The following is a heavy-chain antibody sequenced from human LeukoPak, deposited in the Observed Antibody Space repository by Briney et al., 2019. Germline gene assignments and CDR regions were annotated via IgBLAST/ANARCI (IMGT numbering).Heavy chain of an antibody. Sequence: GGSLRLSCAASGFTFSSYSMNWVRQAPGKGLEWVSSISRSSSYIYYADSVKGRFTISRDNAKNSLYLQMNSLRAEDTAVYYCASAQWLVHSHFDYWGQGTLVTVSS. CDR2: ISRSSSYI. V-gene: IGHV3-21*01. J-gene: IGHJ4*02. CDR1: GFTFSSYS. CDR3: ASAQWLVHSHFDY. D-gene: IGHD6-19*01.